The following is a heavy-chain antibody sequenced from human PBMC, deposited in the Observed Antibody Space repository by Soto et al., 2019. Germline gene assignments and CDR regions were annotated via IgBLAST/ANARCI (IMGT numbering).Heavy chain of an antibody. CDR2: TYYRSKWYN. CDR1: GDSVSSNSAA. V-gene: IGHV6-1*01. J-gene: IGHJ6*02. D-gene: IGHD6-13*01. CDR3: ARERWIAAAGTVYYYYGMDV. Sequence: PSQTLSLTCAISGDSVSSNSAAWNWIRQSPSRGLEWLGRTYYRSKWYNDYAVSVKSRITINPDTPKNQFSLQLNSVTPEDTAVYYCARERWIAAAGTVYYYYGMDVWGQGTTVTVSS.